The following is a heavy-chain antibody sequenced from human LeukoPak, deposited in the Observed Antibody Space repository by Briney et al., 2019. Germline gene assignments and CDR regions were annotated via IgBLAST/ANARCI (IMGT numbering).Heavy chain of an antibody. Sequence: SETLSLTCAVYGGSFSGYYWSWIRQPPGKGLEXIGEINHSGSTNYNPSLKSRVTISVDTSKNQFSLKLSSVTAADTAVYYCARGRRWTVPYFDYWGQGTLVTVSS. D-gene: IGHD4-17*01. CDR2: INHSGST. CDR1: GGSFSGYY. CDR3: ARGRRWTVPYFDY. V-gene: IGHV4-34*01. J-gene: IGHJ4*02.